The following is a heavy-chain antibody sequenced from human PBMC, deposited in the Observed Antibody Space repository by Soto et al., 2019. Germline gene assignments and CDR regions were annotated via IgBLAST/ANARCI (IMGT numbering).Heavy chain of an antibody. D-gene: IGHD5-12*01. CDR1: GFTFSSYA. CDR3: AKEVGGYSCYDFDY. V-gene: IGHV3-23*01. CDR2: ISTSGGST. Sequence: EVQLLESGGGLVQPGGSLRLSCAASGFTFSSYAMSWVRQAPGKGLEWVSVISTSGGSTYYADSVKGRFTISRDNSKNTLYLQMNSLRAEGRAVYDCAKEVGGYSCYDFDYWGQGTLVTVSS. J-gene: IGHJ4*02.